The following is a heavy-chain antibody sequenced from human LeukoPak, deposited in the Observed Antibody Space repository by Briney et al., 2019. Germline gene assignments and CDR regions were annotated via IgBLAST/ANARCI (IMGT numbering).Heavy chain of an antibody. CDR2: ISGSGGST. J-gene: IGHJ3*02. D-gene: IGHD3-22*01. CDR3: AKGRQYYYDSSGYYSGAFDI. CDR1: GFTFSSYA. V-gene: IGHV3-23*01. Sequence: GGSLRLSCAASGFTFSSYAMSWVRQAPGKGLEWVSAISGSGGSTYYADSVKGRFTISRDNSKNTLYLQMNSLRAEDTAVYYCAKGRQYYYDSSGYYSGAFDIWGQGTMVTVSS.